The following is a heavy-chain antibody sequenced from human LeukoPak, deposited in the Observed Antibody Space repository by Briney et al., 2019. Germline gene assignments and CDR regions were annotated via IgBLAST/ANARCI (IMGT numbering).Heavy chain of an antibody. CDR1: GFTFSSYW. CDR2: INSDGSST. Sequence: GSLRLSCAASGFTFSSYWMHWVRQAPGKGLVWVSRINSDGSSTSYADSVKGRFTISRDNAKNTLYLQMNSLRAEDTAVYYCARVRLELRWYYYYYIDVWGKGTTVTVSS. CDR3: ARVRLELRWYYYYYIDV. V-gene: IGHV3-74*01. D-gene: IGHD1-7*01. J-gene: IGHJ6*03.